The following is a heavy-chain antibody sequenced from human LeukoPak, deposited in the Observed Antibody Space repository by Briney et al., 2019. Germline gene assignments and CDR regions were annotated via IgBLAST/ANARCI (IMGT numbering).Heavy chain of an antibody. D-gene: IGHD6-19*01. CDR1: GYTFTSYA. CDR2: INTNTGNP. CDR3: ARESASSGWYWVDP. V-gene: IGHV7-4-1*02. Sequence: ASVKVSCKASGYTFTSYAMNWVRQAPGQGLEWMGWINTNTGNPTYAQGFTGRFVFSLDTSVSTAYLQISSLKAEDTAVYYCARESASSGWYWVDPWGQGKLVTVSS. J-gene: IGHJ5*02.